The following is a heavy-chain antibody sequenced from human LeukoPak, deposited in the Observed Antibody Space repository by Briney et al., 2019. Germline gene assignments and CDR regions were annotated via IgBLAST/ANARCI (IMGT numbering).Heavy chain of an antibody. D-gene: IGHD5-24*01. V-gene: IGHV3-30*09. Sequence: GGSLRLSCAASKFTFNNYAMHWVRQAPGKGLEWVSIISSDGSNKYYADSVKGRFAISRDNSNNTLYLQMNSLRAEDTAVYYCARRSRDGWYFDYWGQGTLVTVSS. CDR3: ARRSRDGWYFDY. CDR1: KFTFNNYA. J-gene: IGHJ4*02. CDR2: ISSDGSNK.